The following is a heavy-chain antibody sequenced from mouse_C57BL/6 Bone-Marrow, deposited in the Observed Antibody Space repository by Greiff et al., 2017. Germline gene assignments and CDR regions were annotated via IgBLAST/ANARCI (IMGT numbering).Heavy chain of an antibody. J-gene: IGHJ2*01. D-gene: IGHD3-2*02. CDR1: GHTFTSYW. CDR2: IDPSDSYT. Sequence: QVQLQQPGAELVMPGASVKLSCKASGHTFTSYWMHWVKQRPGQGLEWIGEIDPSDSYTNYNQKFKGKSTLTVDKSSSTAYMQLSSLTSEDSAVYYCAREGAQAPYYFDYWGQGTTLTVSS. V-gene: IGHV1-69*01. CDR3: AREGAQAPYYFDY.